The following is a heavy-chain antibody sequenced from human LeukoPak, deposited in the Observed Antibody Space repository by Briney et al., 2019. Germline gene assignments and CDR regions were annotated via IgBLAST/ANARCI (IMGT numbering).Heavy chain of an antibody. CDR1: GFPFSSYW. Sequence: PGGSLRLSCAASGFPFSSYWMHWVRQAPGKGLVWVSHINTDGRSTNYADSVKGRFTVSRDNAKNSLYLQMNSLRAEDTALYYCAKDMSYDIVYGMDVWGQGTTVTVSS. J-gene: IGHJ6*02. D-gene: IGHD3-9*01. V-gene: IGHV3-74*01. CDR3: AKDMSYDIVYGMDV. CDR2: INTDGRST.